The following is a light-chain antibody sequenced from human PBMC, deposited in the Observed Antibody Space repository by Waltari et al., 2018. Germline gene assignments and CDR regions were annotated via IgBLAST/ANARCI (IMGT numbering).Light chain of an antibody. V-gene: IGLV2-23*02. CDR1: NSAVGNYTL. Sequence: QSALTQPASVSGTPGQSITISCTGTNSAVGNYTLVSWYQHHPGEAPKLMICEVIKRPSGVSNRFSGSKSGNTASLTISGLQAEDEADYYCCSYAGSGTYVFGTGTKVTVL. J-gene: IGLJ1*01. CDR2: EVI. CDR3: CSYAGSGTYV.